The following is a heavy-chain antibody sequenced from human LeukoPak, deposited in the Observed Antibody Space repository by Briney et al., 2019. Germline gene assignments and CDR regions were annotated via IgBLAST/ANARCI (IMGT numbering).Heavy chain of an antibody. CDR1: GFRFSNSW. J-gene: IGHJ4*02. CDR3: ARGADHGGSYYPD. CDR2: MKTDGTRI. Sequence: GGSLRLSCAASGFRFSNSWMYWVRQGPGKGPVWVSRMKTDGTRIEYADSVKGRFTISRDNARNTLFLQMSSLRVEDTAVYYCARGADHGGSYYPDWGQGTRVTVSS. D-gene: IGHD3-10*01. V-gene: IGHV3-74*01.